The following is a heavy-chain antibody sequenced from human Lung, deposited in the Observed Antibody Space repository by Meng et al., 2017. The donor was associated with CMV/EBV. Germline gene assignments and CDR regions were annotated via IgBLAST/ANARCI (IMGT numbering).Heavy chain of an antibody. Sequence: QGQVQEAGPGLGKPSQTLSLTCTVSGGSISSGGYYWSWIRQHPGKGLEWIGYIHSSGSTYYNPSLRSRLTISVDTSKNQFSLKLSSVTAADTAVYYCARASYGSGSPLGESWFDPWGQGTLVTVSS. CDR1: GGSISSGGYY. J-gene: IGHJ5*02. CDR2: IHSSGST. CDR3: ARASYGSGSPLGESWFDP. D-gene: IGHD3-10*01. V-gene: IGHV4-31*03.